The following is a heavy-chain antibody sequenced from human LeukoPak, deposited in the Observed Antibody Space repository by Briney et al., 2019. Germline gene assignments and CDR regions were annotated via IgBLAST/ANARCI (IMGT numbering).Heavy chain of an antibody. CDR2: ISGSGGST. Sequence: QAGGSLRLSCAASGFTFSSYAMSWVRQVPGKGLEWVSTISGSGGSTYYADSVKGRFTISRDNSKNTVYLQMNSLRAEDTAIYYCTKDQREYDSSGYSPDDAFDIWGQGTMVTVSS. CDR3: TKDQREYDSSGYSPDDAFDI. V-gene: IGHV3-23*01. J-gene: IGHJ3*02. CDR1: GFTFSSYA. D-gene: IGHD3-22*01.